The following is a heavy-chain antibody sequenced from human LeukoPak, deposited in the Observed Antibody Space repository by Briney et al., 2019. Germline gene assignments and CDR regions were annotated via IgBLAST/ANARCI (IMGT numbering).Heavy chain of an antibody. CDR2: MSGSGGST. CDR1: GFTFTNYA. Sequence: PGGSLRLSCAASGFTFTNYAMNWVRQAPGKGLEWVSGMSGSGGSTYYADSVKGRFTISRDNSKNTLYLQMNSLRAEDTAVYYCAKDLSSGYYDAFDIGGQGTMVTVSS. J-gene: IGHJ3*02. D-gene: IGHD3-22*01. CDR3: AKDLSSGYYDAFDI. V-gene: IGHV3-23*01.